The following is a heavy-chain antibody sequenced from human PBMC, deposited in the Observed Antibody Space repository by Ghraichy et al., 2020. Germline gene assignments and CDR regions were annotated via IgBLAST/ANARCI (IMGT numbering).Heavy chain of an antibody. V-gene: IGHV3-23*01. CDR3: AKRGGDY. Sequence: GGSLRLSCAASGFTFSSYAMSWVRQAPGKGMEWVSAISGSGSSTSYADSVKGRFTISRDNSTSTLYLQMNSLRAEDTAVYSCAKRGGDYWGQGTLVSVSS. CDR1: GFTFSSYA. J-gene: IGHJ4*02. D-gene: IGHD3-16*01. CDR2: ISGSGSST.